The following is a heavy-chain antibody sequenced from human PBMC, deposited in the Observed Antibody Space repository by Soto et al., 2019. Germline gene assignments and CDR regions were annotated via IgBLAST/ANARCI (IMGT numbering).Heavy chain of an antibody. CDR3: ARQEGLDYYDSSGYYYYVYYGMDV. V-gene: IGHV5-51*01. CDR2: IYPGDSDT. Sequence: GESLKISCKGSGYSFTSYWIGWVRQMRGKGLEWMGIIYPGDSDTRYSPSFQGQVTISADKSISTAYLQWSSLKASDTAMYYCARQEGLDYYDSSGYYYYVYYGMDVWGQGTTVTVSS. J-gene: IGHJ6*02. CDR1: GYSFTSYW. D-gene: IGHD3-22*01.